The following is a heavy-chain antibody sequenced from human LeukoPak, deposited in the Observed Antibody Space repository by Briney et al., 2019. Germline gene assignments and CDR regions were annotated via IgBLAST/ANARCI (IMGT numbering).Heavy chain of an antibody. J-gene: IGHJ5*02. CDR2: ISYSGST. D-gene: IGHD3-10*01. V-gene: IGHV4-59*01. CDR3: ARDDYRGVTNFDP. CDR1: GGSISPYF. Sequence: SETLSLTCTVSGGSISPYFWSWIRQPPGNGLEWIGYISYSGSTNYNPSLKGRVTISVDTSKNQFSLQLSSVTAADTAVYYCARDDYRGVTNFDPWGQGTLVTVSS.